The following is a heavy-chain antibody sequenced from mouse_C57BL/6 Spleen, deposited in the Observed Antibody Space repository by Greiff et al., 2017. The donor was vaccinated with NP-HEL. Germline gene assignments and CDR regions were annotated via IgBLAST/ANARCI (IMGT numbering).Heavy chain of an antibody. V-gene: IGHV5-9-1*02. J-gene: IGHJ2*01. Sequence: EVMLVESGEGLVKPGGSLKLSCAASGFTFSSYAMSWVRQTPEKRLEWVAYISSGGDYIYYADTVKGRFTISRDNARNTLYLQMSSLKSEDTAMYYCTRCYYGSSYPFDYWGQGTTLTVSS. CDR2: ISSGGDYI. D-gene: IGHD1-1*01. CDR1: GFTFSSYA. CDR3: TRCYYGSSYPFDY.